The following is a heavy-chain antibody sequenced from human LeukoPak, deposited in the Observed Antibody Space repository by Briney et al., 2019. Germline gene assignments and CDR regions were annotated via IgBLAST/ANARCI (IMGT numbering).Heavy chain of an antibody. D-gene: IGHD4-17*01. J-gene: IGHJ6*03. CDR1: GGYIGSYY. CDR3: AREGDYGDYSKSFYYMDV. Sequence: PSETLSLTCTVSGGYIGSYYWSWIRQPAGKGLEWIGRIYTGENTDYNPSLKSRVTMSVDMSTSQFSLRLTSVTAADTAVYYCAREGDYGDYSKSFYYMDVWGKGTTVTVSS. CDR2: IYTGENT. V-gene: IGHV4-4*07.